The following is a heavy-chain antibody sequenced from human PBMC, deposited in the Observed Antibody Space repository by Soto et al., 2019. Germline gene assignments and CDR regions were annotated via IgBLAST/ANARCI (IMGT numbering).Heavy chain of an antibody. J-gene: IGHJ4*02. Sequence: QLHESGPGVVKPSETLSLTCTVSGDSINNNDYYWNWIRQTPGKGLEWIGYVYYSGSTYYIPSLKSRLSMSVDTSKNQFSLKLSSVTAADTAIYYCARGGFAYGYLDFWGQGTLATVSS. CDR2: VYYSGST. CDR1: GDSINNNDYY. V-gene: IGHV4-30-4*01. CDR3: ARGGFAYGYLDF. D-gene: IGHD5-18*01.